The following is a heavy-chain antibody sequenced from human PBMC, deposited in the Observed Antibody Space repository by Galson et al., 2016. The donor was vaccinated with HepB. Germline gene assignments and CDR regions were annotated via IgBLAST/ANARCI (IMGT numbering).Heavy chain of an antibody. V-gene: IGHV3-23*01. CDR1: GIPFSNYA. CDR3: ANDQRARAVAGTWDY. D-gene: IGHD6-19*01. CDR2: ITGSGDTT. Sequence: LRLSCAASGIPFSNYAMSWVRQAPGKGLEWVSIITGSGDTTYYADSVKGRFTISRDNSKNTLYLQMNSLRVDDTAVYYCANDQRARAVAGTWDYWGQGTLVTVSS. J-gene: IGHJ4*02.